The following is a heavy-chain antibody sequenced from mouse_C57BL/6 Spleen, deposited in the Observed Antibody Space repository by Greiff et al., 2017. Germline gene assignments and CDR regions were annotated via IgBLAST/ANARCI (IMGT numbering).Heavy chain of an antibody. Sequence: EVMLVESGGGLVKPGGSLKLSCAASGFTFSSYTMSWVRQTPEKRLEWVATISVGGGNTYYPDSVKGRYTISRDNAKNTLYLQMSSLRSEDTAVYYCASGLYYGSSLFVYWGQGTLVTVSA. J-gene: IGHJ3*01. V-gene: IGHV5-9*01. CDR1: GFTFSSYT. D-gene: IGHD1-1*01. CDR2: ISVGGGNT. CDR3: ASGLYYGSSLFVY.